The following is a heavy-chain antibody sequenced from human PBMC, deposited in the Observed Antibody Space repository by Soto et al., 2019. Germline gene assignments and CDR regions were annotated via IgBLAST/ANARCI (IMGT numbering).Heavy chain of an antibody. D-gene: IGHD6-19*01. CDR1: GFSFSNYA. CDR3: AKEGAVAGVGYLDP. V-gene: IGHV3-23*01. J-gene: IGHJ5*02. CDR2: IVAGGDST. Sequence: PGGSLRLSCGASGFSFSNYAMSWVRQAPGKGPEWVSAIVAGGDSTYYADSVKGRFTISRDNSKNTLYLQMNGLRVADTAVYYCAKEGAVAGVGYLDPWGQGTRVTVSS.